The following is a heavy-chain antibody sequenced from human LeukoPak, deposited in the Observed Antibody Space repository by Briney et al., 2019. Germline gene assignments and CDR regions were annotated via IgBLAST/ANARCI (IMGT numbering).Heavy chain of an antibody. D-gene: IGHD3-22*01. Sequence: SETLSLTCTVPGGSISIYYWSWIRQPPGQGLEWIWYVYYTGSTNYNPSLNSRVTMSIDTSKNQFSLRLSSVTAADTAVYYCARVVGFYDSSAFDLWGQGTLVTVSS. V-gene: IGHV4-59*01. CDR1: GGSISIYY. J-gene: IGHJ5*02. CDR3: ARVVGFYDSSAFDL. CDR2: VYYTGST.